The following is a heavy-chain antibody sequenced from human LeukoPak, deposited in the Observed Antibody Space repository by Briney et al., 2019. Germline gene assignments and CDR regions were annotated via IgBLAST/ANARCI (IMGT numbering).Heavy chain of an antibody. D-gene: IGHD3-3*01. J-gene: IGHJ5*02. CDR3: AQRTPYYDSSWFDP. CDR2: INPNSGGT. Sequence: ASVKVSCKASGYTFTGYYMHWVRQAPGQGLEWMGWINPNSGGTNYAQKFQGRVTMTRDTSISTAYMELSRLRSDDTAVYYCAQRTPYYDSSWFDPWGQGTLVTVSS. V-gene: IGHV1-2*02. CDR1: GYTFTGYY.